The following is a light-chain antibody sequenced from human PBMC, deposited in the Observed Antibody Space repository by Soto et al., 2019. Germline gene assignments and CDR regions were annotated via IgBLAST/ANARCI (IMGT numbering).Light chain of an antibody. CDR3: QQYGSSMYT. Sequence: ETVLTQSPGTLSLSPGERATLSCRASQSVSSSYLAWYQQKPGQAPRLLIYGTSNRATGIPDRFSGSGSGTDFTLTISRLEPEDFAVYYCQQYGSSMYTFGQGTKVDIK. V-gene: IGKV3-20*01. CDR1: QSVSSSY. CDR2: GTS. J-gene: IGKJ2*01.